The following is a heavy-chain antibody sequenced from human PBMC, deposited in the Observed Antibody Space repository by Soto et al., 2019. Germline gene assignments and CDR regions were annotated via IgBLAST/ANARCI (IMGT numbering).Heavy chain of an antibody. CDR1: GFTFSSYG. CDR3: AKPGYSYANTPAAFDY. V-gene: IGHV3-30*18. J-gene: IGHJ4*02. CDR2: ISYDGSNK. Sequence: SCAASGFTFSSYGMHWVRQAPGKGLEWVAVISYDGSNKYYADSVKGRFTISRDNSKNTLYLQMNSLRAEDTAVYYCAKPGYSYANTPAAFDYWGQGTLVTVSS. D-gene: IGHD5-18*01.